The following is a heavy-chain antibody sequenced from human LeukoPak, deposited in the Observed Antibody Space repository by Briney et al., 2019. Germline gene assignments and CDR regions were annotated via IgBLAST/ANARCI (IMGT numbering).Heavy chain of an antibody. Sequence: ASVKVSCKASGGTFSSYAISWVRQAPGQRLEWMGWINSGNGNTKYSQELQGRVAINRDTSATTAYMELSSLRSDDTALYYCAREWLSSGDSHYSHWGQGTLVTVSS. CDR1: GGTFSSYA. D-gene: IGHD2-15*01. V-gene: IGHV1-3*01. CDR3: AREWLSSGDSHYSH. J-gene: IGHJ4*02. CDR2: INSGNGNT.